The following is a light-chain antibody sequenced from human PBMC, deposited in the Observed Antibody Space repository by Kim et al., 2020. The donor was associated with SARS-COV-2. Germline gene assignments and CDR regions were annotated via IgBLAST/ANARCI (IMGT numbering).Light chain of an antibody. J-gene: IGKJ1*01. Sequence: SASIGDRVTITGRAIQTITPWLAWYQQKSGKVPKLLIHTTSTLQSGVPSRFSGSGSGTEFTLTISSLQPDDFATYYCQQYYSYSTFGQGTKVDIK. CDR1: QTITPW. V-gene: IGKV1-5*03. CDR3: QQYYSYST. CDR2: TTS.